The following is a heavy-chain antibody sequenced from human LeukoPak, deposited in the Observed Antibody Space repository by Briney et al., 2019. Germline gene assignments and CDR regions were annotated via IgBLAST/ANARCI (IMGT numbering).Heavy chain of an antibody. D-gene: IGHD2-2*01. Sequence: PGRSLRLSCAASGFTLDDYAMHWVRQAPGKGLEWVSGISWNSGSIGYADSVKGRFTISRDNAKNSLYLQMNSLRAEDTALYYCAKDMEDIVVVPGSYGMDVWGQGTTVTVSS. V-gene: IGHV3-9*01. CDR1: GFTLDDYA. J-gene: IGHJ6*02. CDR3: AKDMEDIVVVPGSYGMDV. CDR2: ISWNSGSI.